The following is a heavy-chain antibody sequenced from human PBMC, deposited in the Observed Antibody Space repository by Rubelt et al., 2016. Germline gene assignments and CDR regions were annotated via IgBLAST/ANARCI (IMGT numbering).Heavy chain of an antibody. J-gene: IGHJ5*02. CDR1: GFTFSNSW. CDR2: INGDGSSI. V-gene: IGHV3-74*01. CDR3: VRGPNSRDGGFGP. Sequence: EVQLVESGGGLVQPGGSLRLSCAVSGFTFSNSWMHWVRQAPGKGLVWVSRINGDGSSISYADYVKGRFNGSRDNDNNMLFLQMNSLRVEDTGIYHCVRGPNSRDGGFGPWGQGTLGTVSS. D-gene: IGHD1/OR15-1a*01.